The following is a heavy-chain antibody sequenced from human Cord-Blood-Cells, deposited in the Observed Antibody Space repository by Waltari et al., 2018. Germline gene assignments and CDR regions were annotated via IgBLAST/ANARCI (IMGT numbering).Heavy chain of an antibody. Sequence: QVQLQQWGAGLLKPSETLSLTCAVYGGSFSGYYWSWIRQPPGKGLEWIGEINHSGSTNYNPSLKSRVTISVDTSKNQFSLKLSSVTAADTAVYYCASDLWSGYDAFDIWGQGTMVTVSS. D-gene: IGHD3-3*01. J-gene: IGHJ3*02. CDR1: GGSFSGYY. CDR3: ASDLWSGYDAFDI. V-gene: IGHV4-34*01. CDR2: INHSGST.